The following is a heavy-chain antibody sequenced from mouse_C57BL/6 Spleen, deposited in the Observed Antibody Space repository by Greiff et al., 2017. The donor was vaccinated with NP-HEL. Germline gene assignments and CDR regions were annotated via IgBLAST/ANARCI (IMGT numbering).Heavy chain of an antibody. CDR1: GYTFTSYW. V-gene: IGHV1-7*01. CDR3: ASLYGSSYDWFAY. D-gene: IGHD1-1*01. CDR2: INPSSGCT. Sequence: QVQLKESGAELVKPGASVKLSCKASGYTFTSYWMHWVKQRPGQGLEWIGYINPSSGCTNYNQKFKDKATLTADKSSSTAYMQLSSLTYEDSAVFDCASLYGSSYDWFAYWGQGTLVTVSA. J-gene: IGHJ3*01.